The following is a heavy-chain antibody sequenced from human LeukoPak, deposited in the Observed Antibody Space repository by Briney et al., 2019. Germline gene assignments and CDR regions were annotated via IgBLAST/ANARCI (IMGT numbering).Heavy chain of an antibody. J-gene: IGHJ6*03. CDR3: ARGGSSWYKVYYYMDV. CDR2: INHSGNT. Sequence: SETLSLTCTVSGGSISSHYWSWIRQPPGKGLEWIGYINHSGNTNYNPSLKSRVTISVDTSKNQFSLKLSSVTAADTAGYYCARGGSSWYKVYYYMDVWGKGTMVTVSS. V-gene: IGHV4-59*11. D-gene: IGHD6-13*01. CDR1: GGSISSHY.